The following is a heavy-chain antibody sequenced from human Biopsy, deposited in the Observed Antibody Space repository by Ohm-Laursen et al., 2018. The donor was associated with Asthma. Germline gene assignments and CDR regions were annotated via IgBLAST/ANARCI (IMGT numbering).Heavy chain of an antibody. CDR3: SRASVAASSNWFDP. J-gene: IGHJ5*02. D-gene: IGHD6-19*01. CDR2: IHYSGST. V-gene: IGHV4-30-4*01. CDR1: GDSIKTDDHY. Sequence: TLSLTCTVPGDSIKTDDHYWSWLRQPPGKGLEWFGFIHYSGSTSYNPSLKGGVTISVDPSKNQFSLKLCSVTAADTAVYYCSRASVAASSNWFDPWGQGTLVTVSS.